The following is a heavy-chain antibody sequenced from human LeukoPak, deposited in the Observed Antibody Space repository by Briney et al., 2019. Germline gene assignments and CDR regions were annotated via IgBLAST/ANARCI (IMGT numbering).Heavy chain of an antibody. CDR3: ARSLPYGTTWYGRSDF. V-gene: IGHV3-7*03. J-gene: IGHJ4*02. D-gene: IGHD6-13*01. CDR2: IRQDGDTK. CDR1: GFPFNAYW. Sequence: GGSLRLSCAASGFPFNAYWMAWVRQAPGKGLEWVANIRQDGDTKYYVDSVKGRFTISRDNAMNSLYLQMNSLRAEDTAIYYCARSLPYGTTWYGRSDFWGQGTLVTVSS.